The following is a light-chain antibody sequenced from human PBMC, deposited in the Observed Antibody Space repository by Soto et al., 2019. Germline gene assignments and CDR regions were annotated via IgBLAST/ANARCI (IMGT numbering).Light chain of an antibody. CDR2: ENN. CDR3: QSYDSSLSGYV. V-gene: IGLV1-40*01. CDR1: SSNIGAGYE. Sequence: QSVLTQPPSVSEAPGQRVTISCTGSSSNIGAGYEAHWYQQVPGTAPKLLIYENNNRPSGVAYRFSGSKSGTSASLAITGLQSEYEAEYYCQSYDSSLSGYVFGTGTKLTVL. J-gene: IGLJ1*01.